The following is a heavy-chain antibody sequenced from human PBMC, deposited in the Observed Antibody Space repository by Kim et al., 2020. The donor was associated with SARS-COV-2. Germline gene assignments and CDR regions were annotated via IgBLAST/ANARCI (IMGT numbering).Heavy chain of an antibody. Sequence: SETLSLTCAVYGGSFSGYYWSWIRQPPGKGLEWIGEINHSGSTNYNPSLKSRVTISVDTSKNQFSLKLSSVTAADTAVYYCAAQRGSSSWYHKGAFDYWGQGTLVTVSS. J-gene: IGHJ4*02. CDR1: GGSFSGYY. D-gene: IGHD6-13*01. V-gene: IGHV4-34*01. CDR3: AAQRGSSSWYHKGAFDY. CDR2: INHSGST.